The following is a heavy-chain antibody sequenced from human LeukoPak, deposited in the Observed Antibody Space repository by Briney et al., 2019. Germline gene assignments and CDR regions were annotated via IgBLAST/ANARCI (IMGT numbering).Heavy chain of an antibody. V-gene: IGHV3-9*01. D-gene: IGHD3-9*01. CDR3: AKGHISRRYFGNVYKVDDAFDI. CDR1: GSTFDDYA. CDR2: ISWNSGSI. J-gene: IGHJ3*02. Sequence: PGRSLRLSCAASGSTFDDYAMHWVRQAPGKGLEWVSGISWNSGSIGYADSVKRRFTISGDNAKNSLYLQMNSLRAEYTALYYSAKGHISRRYFGNVYKVDDAFDIWGQGTMVTVSS.